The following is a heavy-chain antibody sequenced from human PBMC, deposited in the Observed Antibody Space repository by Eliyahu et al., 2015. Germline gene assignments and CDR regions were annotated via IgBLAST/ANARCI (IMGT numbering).Heavy chain of an antibody. CDR2: TYYRSKWYN. V-gene: IGHV6-1*01. Sequence: QVQLQQSGPGLVKPSQTLSLTCSISGDRVPSSSAAWTWIRQSPSRGLEWLGRTYYRSKWYNDYAVSVKSRITINADTSKNQFSLQLNSVTPEDTAVYYCARQWGGPTGHWGQGTLVTVSS. D-gene: IGHD3-16*01. J-gene: IGHJ4*02. CDR3: ARQWGGPTGH. CDR1: GDRVPSSSAA.